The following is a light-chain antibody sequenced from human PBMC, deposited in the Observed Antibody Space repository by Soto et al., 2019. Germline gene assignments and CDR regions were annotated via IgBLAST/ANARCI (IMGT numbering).Light chain of an antibody. CDR1: SSNIGAGYD. J-gene: IGLJ7*01. V-gene: IGLV1-40*01. CDR3: QSYDSSLSGSRAV. Sequence: QSVLTQPPSVPGAPGQRVTISCTGSSSNIGAGYDVHWYQQLPGTAPKLLIYGNSNRPSGVPDRFSGSKSGTSASLAITGLQAEDEADYYCQSYDSSLSGSRAVFGGGTQLTVL. CDR2: GNS.